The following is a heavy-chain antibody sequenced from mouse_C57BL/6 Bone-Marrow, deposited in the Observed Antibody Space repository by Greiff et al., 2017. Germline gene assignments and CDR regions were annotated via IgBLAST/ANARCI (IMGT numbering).Heavy chain of an antibody. Sequence: QVQLQQPGAELVMPGASVKLSCKASGYTFTSYWMHWVKQRPGQGLEWIGEIDPSDSYTNYNQKFTGKSTLSVDKSSSTAYMQLSSLTSEDSAVYYCARDRYYGSSWFAYWGQGTLVTVSA. CDR3: ARDRYYGSSWFAY. V-gene: IGHV1-69*01. CDR2: IDPSDSYT. J-gene: IGHJ3*01. D-gene: IGHD1-1*01. CDR1: GYTFTSYW.